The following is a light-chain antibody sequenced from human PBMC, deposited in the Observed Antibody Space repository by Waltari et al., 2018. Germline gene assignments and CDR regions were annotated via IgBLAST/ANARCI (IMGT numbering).Light chain of an antibody. V-gene: IGKV3-15*01. CDR1: QSVTTN. CDR2: HTT. CDR3: QQYNNWPLT. J-gene: IGKJ1*01. Sequence: EVVMTQSQATLPVSPGERGTLSCTASQSVTTNLAWYQQKPGQAPRLIIYHTTTRAPGFPARFSGSGSETEFTLIISSLQSEDFAVYYCQQYNNWPLTFGQGTRVEIK.